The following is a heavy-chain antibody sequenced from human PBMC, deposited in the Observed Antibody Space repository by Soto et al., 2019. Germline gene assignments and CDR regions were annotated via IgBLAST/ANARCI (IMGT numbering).Heavy chain of an antibody. CDR1: GGSISSGGYY. V-gene: IGHV4-31*03. J-gene: IGHJ6*03. CDR2: IYYSGST. D-gene: IGHD3-3*01. Sequence: QVQLQESGPGLVKPSQTLSLTCTVSGGSISSGGYYWSWIRQHPGKGLEWIGYIYYSGSTYYNPSLKSRVTISVDTSKNQFSLKLSSVTAADTALYYCARERITIFGVVNYYYYYYMDVWGKGTTVTVSS. CDR3: ARERITIFGVVNYYYYYYMDV.